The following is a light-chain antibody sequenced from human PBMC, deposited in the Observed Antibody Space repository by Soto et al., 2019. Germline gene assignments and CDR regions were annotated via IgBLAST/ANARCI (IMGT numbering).Light chain of an antibody. CDR3: SSKTSSRTPFV. Sequence: QSALTQPASVSGSPGQSITISCTGTSSDVGGYNYVSWYQQHPGNAPRLMIYEVNNRPSGVPNRFSGSKSGNTASLTISGLQDEDEADYYCSSKTSSRTPFVFGTGTKVTVL. V-gene: IGLV2-14*01. J-gene: IGLJ1*01. CDR1: SSDVGGYNY. CDR2: EVN.